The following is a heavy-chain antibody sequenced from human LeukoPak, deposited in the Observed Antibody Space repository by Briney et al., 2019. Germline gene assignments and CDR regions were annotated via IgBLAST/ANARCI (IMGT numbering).Heavy chain of an antibody. Sequence: GGSLRLSCSASGFTISLYAMHWVRQAPGKGLEYGSGISSKGVSTYYADSVKGRFTISRDNSKDTMFLQMSSLRPEDTAVYYCVKGGQYSSSSHFDYWGQGTLVTVSS. D-gene: IGHD6-6*01. CDR2: ISSKGVST. CDR1: GFTISLYA. CDR3: VKGGQYSSSSHFDY. J-gene: IGHJ4*02. V-gene: IGHV3-64D*09.